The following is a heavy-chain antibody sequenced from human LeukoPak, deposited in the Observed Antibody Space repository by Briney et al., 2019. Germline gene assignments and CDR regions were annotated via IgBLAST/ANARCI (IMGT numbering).Heavy chain of an antibody. D-gene: IGHD3-3*01. CDR2: RNPNSGNT. Sequence: ASVKVSCKASGYTFTSYDINWVRQATGQGLEWMGWRNPNSGNTGYAQKFQGRVTMTRNTSISTAYMELSSLRSEDTAVYYCARDGYDFWSGYYVNWFDPWGQGTLVTVSS. J-gene: IGHJ5*02. V-gene: IGHV1-8*01. CDR3: ARDGYDFWSGYYVNWFDP. CDR1: GYTFTSYD.